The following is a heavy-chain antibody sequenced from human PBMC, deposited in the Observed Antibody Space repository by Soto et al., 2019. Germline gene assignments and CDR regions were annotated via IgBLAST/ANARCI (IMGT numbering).Heavy chain of an antibody. CDR2: ISYSGTT. D-gene: IGHD3-16*01. CDR3: ARSMIDDAFRS. CDR1: GGSMSSDYYY. V-gene: IGHV4-30-4*01. J-gene: IGHJ3*02. Sequence: PPETLSLTCTVSGGSMSSDYYYWRWLRQPPGKGLEWIGYISYSGTTYYNPSLESRVTVSLDTSKNQFSLKLTSVTAADTAVYYCARSMIDDAFRSWGQGTMVTVSS.